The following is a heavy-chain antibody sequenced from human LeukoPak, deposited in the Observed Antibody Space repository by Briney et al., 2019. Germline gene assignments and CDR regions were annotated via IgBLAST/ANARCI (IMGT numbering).Heavy chain of an antibody. J-gene: IGHJ4*02. CDR1: GGSISSGGYS. CDR2: IYHSGST. Sequence: SETLSLTCAVSGGSISSGGYSWSWIRQPPGKGLEWIGYIYHSGSTYYNPSLKSRVTISVDRSKNQFSLKLSSVTAADTAVYYCARDLSYGYFDYWGQGTLVTVSS. D-gene: IGHD1-26*01. CDR3: ARDLSYGYFDY. V-gene: IGHV4-30-2*01.